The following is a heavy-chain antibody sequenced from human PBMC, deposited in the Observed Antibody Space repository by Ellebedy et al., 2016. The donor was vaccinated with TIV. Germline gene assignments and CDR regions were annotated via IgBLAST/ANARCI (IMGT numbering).Heavy chain of an antibody. Sequence: ASVKVSCKASGGTFSSDAISWVRQAPGQGLERMGGIIPIFGTANYAQKFQGRVTITADKSTSTAYMELSSLRSEDTAVYYCARRIAAAGIHYYYYGMDVWGQGTTVTVSS. J-gene: IGHJ6*02. CDR2: IIPIFGTA. CDR1: GGTFSSDA. V-gene: IGHV1-69*06. D-gene: IGHD6-13*01. CDR3: ARRIAAAGIHYYYYGMDV.